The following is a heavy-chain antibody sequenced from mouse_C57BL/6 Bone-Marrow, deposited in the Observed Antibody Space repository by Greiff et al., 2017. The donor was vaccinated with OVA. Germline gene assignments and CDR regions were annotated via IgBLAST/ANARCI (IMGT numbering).Heavy chain of an antibody. CDR1: GYTFTSYW. CDR2: IYPGSGST. Sequence: QVQLQQSGAEPVKPGASVKMSCKASGYTFTSYWITWVKQRPGQGLEWIGDIYPGSGSTNYNEKFKSKATLTVDTSSSTAYMQLSSLTSEDSAVYYCAGITTVVDYWGQGTTLTVSS. D-gene: IGHD1-1*01. CDR3: AGITTVVDY. J-gene: IGHJ2*01. V-gene: IGHV1-55*01.